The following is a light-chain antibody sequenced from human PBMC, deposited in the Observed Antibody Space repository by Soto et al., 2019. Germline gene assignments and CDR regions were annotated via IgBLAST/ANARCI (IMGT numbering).Light chain of an antibody. CDR1: NIASKN. CDR3: QVWDSSTPVV. V-gene: IGLV3-9*01. CDR2: RIA. J-gene: IGLJ2*01. Sequence: SYELTQPLSVSVALGQTARITCGGNNIASKNVHWYQQKPGQAPVLVIYRIANRPSGIPERFSGSNSGNMATLTITSAQAGDEADYYCQVWDSSTPVVFGGGTSSPS.